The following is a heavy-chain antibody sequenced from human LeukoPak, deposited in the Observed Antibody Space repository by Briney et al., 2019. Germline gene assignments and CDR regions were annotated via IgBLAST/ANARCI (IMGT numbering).Heavy chain of an antibody. CDR3: AKGYSSTSRSRYFDY. CDR1: GFTSGSYA. D-gene: IGHD6-13*01. J-gene: IGHJ4*02. V-gene: IGHV3-23*01. Sequence: GGSLRLSCAASGFTSGSYAMSWVRQAPGKGLEWVSAISGSGGSTYYADSVKGRFTISRDNSKNTLYLQMNSLRAEDTAVYYCAKGYSSTSRSRYFDYWGQGTLVTVSS. CDR2: ISGSGGST.